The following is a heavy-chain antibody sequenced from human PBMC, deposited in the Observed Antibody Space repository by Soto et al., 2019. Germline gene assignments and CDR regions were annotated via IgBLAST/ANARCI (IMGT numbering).Heavy chain of an antibody. J-gene: IGHJ6*02. CDR3: ARDSDCHSTSCFFPPHV. D-gene: IGHD2-2*01. CDR1: GVTWRDEK. Sequence: RQFSSGSGVTWRDEKMRGLPTVPWQGLECVSGISGGGSYIFYADSVQGRFSISRDNPKKSLFLEMNRLRVEDTAVYYCARDSDCHSTSCFFPPHVWGQGTTVTVSS. CDR2: ISGGGSYI. V-gene: IGHV3-11*04.